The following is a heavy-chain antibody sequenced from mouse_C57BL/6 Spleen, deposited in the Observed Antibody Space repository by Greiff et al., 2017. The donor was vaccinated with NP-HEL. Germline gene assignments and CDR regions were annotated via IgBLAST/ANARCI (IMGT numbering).Heavy chain of an antibody. CDR2: INPSTGGT. CDR3: ARGGTTVVADY. Sequence: EVQVVESGPELVKPGASVKISCKASGYSFTGYYMNWVKQSPEKSLEWIGEINPSTGGTTYNQKFKAKATLTVDKSSSTAYMQLKSLTSEDSAVYYCARGGTTVVADYWGQGTTLTVSS. J-gene: IGHJ2*01. D-gene: IGHD1-1*01. CDR1: GYSFTGYY. V-gene: IGHV1-42*01.